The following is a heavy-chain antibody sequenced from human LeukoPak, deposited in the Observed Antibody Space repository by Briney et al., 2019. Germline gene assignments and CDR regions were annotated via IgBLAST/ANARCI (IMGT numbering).Heavy chain of an antibody. CDR1: GYTFTAYY. Sequence: APLRVSSTPSGYTFTAYYMHWVRQAPGQGLEWMGWMNPNSGGTNYAQKFQGRVTMTRDTSISTAYMELSRLRSDDTAVYYCTRDRELELSPPYYYYYMGVWGKGTTVTVS. D-gene: IGHD1-7*01. V-gene: IGHV1-2*02. CDR3: TRDRELELSPPYYYYYMGV. J-gene: IGHJ6*03. CDR2: MNPNSGGT.